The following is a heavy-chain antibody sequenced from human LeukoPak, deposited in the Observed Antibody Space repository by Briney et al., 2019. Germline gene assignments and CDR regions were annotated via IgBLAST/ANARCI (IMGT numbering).Heavy chain of an antibody. CDR1: GFTFSNAW. D-gene: IGHD2-2*01. Sequence: GGSLRLSCAASGFTFSNAWVSWVRQAPGKGLEWVGRIKSKTDGGTTDYAAPVKGRFTISRDDSKNTLYLQMNSLKTEDTAVYYCTTDRGSSTSSRIDPWGQGTLVTVSS. CDR3: TTDRGSSTSSRIDP. CDR2: IKSKTDGGTT. V-gene: IGHV3-15*01. J-gene: IGHJ5*02.